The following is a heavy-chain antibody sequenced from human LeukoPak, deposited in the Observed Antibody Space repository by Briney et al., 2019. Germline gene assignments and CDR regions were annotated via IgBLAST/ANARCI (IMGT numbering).Heavy chain of an antibody. J-gene: IGHJ6*03. D-gene: IGHD4-17*01. Sequence: SETLSLTCTVSGGSISSYYWSWIRQPPRKGLQWIGYIYYSGSTNYNPSLKSRVTISVDTSKNQFSLKLSSVTAADTAVYYCARSRTTYYYYYMDVWGKGTMVTVSS. CDR3: ARSRTTYYYYYMDV. V-gene: IGHV4-59*01. CDR2: IYYSGST. CDR1: GGSISSYY.